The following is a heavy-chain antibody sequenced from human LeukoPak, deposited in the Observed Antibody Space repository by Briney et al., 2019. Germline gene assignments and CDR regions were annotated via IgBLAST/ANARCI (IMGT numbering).Heavy chain of an antibody. D-gene: IGHD1-26*01. CDR3: ARIGLRGSYYDYFDY. V-gene: IGHV1-2*06. CDR1: GYTFTGYY. Sequence: ASVTVSCTASGYTFTGYYMHWVRQAPGQGLEWMGRINPNSGGTNYAQKFQDRVTMTRDTSISTTYMELSRLRSDDTAVYYCARIGLRGSYYDYFDYWGQGTLVTVSS. J-gene: IGHJ4*02. CDR2: INPNSGGT.